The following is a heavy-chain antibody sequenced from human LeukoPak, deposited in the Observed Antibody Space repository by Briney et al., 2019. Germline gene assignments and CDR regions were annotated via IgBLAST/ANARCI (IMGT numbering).Heavy chain of an antibody. J-gene: IGHJ4*02. CDR1: GYTFTSYG. CDR3: ARIGSTLWLRTPGGDY. V-gene: IGHV1-18*01. CDR2: ISVYNGNT. Sequence: GASVKVSCKASGYTFTSYGISWVRQAPGQGLEWMGWISVYNGNTKYAQKLQGRVTMTTDTSTNTAYMELRSLRSDDTAVYYCARIGSTLWLRTPGGDYWGQGTLVTVSS. D-gene: IGHD3-22*01.